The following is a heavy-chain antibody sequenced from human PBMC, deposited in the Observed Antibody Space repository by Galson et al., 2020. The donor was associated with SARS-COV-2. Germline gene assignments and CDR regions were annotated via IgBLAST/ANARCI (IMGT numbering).Heavy chain of an antibody. CDR2: LHPDGSRS. D-gene: IGHD6-25*01. CDR3: VRDCSGIYDY. J-gene: IGHJ4*02. CDR1: GLSLTTSW. Sequence: GGSLRLSCVASGLSLTTSWVHWVRHVPGKGLVWVSDLHPDGSRSSYTDSVRGRFTASRDNAKNTVYLEMKSLKVEDTAVYHCVRDCSGIYDYWGQGALVTVSP. V-gene: IGHV3-74*01.